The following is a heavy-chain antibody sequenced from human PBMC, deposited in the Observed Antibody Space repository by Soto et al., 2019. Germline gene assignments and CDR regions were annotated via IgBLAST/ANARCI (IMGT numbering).Heavy chain of an antibody. V-gene: IGHV4-31*03. J-gene: IGHJ4*02. CDR2: IYYSGST. CDR1: GGSISSGGYS. CDR3: ARSDGRY. Sequence: SETLSLTCTVSGGSISSGGYSWTWIRQHPGKGLEWIGYIYYSGSTNYKPSLKSRVTISVDTSKNQLSLKLSSVTAADTAVYYCARSDGRYWGQGTLVTVSS.